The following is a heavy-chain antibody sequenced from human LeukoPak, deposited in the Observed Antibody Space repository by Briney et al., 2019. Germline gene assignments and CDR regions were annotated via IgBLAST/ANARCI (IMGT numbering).Heavy chain of an antibody. CDR3: ASGMPRGAPAIDY. J-gene: IGHJ4*02. D-gene: IGHD3-10*01. V-gene: IGHV1-69*13. Sequence: SVKVSCMSSVGTLSSYAVSWVRRAPAQELEWMGGIIPIFRTTNYAQKFQDRVKITADESTSTAYIELSSLRSEDTAVYYCASGMPRGAPAIDYWGQGTLVIVSS. CDR1: VGTLSSYA. CDR2: IIPIFRTT.